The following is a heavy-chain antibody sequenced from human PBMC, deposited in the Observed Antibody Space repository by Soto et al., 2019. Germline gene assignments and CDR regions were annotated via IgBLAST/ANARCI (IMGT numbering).Heavy chain of an antibody. CDR2: IIPIFGTA. J-gene: IGHJ6*02. Sequence: SVKVSCKASGGTFSSYAISWVRQAPGQGLEWMGGIIPIFGTANYAQKFQGRVTITADESTSTAYMELSSLRSEDTAVYYCASSPRWDKAMVRRSDTYYYYGMDVWGHGTTVTVYS. CDR1: GGTFSSYA. D-gene: IGHD5-18*01. CDR3: ASSPRWDKAMVRRSDTYYYYGMDV. V-gene: IGHV1-69*13.